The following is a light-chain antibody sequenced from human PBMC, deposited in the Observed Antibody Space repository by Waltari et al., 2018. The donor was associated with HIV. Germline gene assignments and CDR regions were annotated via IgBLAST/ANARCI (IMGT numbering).Light chain of an antibody. CDR3: QSYDSSLSGLL. Sequence: QSVLTQPPSVSGAPGQRVTISCTGSSSNIGPGFDVHWYQQLPGTAPKLLLYGNTDRSFVGPDRFSGSKSGSSASLAIPGLQADGEADYYCQSYDSSLSGLLFGGGTKLTVL. V-gene: IGLV1-40*01. J-gene: IGLJ2*01. CDR2: GNT. CDR1: SSNIGPGFD.